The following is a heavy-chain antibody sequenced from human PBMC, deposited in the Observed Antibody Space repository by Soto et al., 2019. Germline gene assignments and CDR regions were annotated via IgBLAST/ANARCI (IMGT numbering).Heavy chain of an antibody. CDR1: GGSLSGYY. D-gene: IGHD4-17*01. V-gene: IGHV4-34*01. CDR2: INHSGST. Sequence: WETLSLTCAVYGGSLSGYYWSWIRQPPGKGLEWIGEINHSGSTNYNPSLKSRVTISVDTSKNQFSLKLSSVTAADTAVYYCARIRVTSKKADYWGQGTLVTVSS. J-gene: IGHJ4*02. CDR3: ARIRVTSKKADY.